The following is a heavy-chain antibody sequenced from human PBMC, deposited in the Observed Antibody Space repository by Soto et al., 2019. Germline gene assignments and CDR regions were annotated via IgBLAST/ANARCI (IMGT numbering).Heavy chain of an antibody. Sequence: SETLSLTCTVSGGSISSSSYDWGWIRQPPGKGLEWIGSIYYSGSTYYDPSLKSRVTISVDTSKNQFSLKLSSVTAADTAVYYCARMYSSSWDNWFDPWGQGTLVTVSS. V-gene: IGHV4-39*07. CDR2: IYYSGST. D-gene: IGHD6-13*01. J-gene: IGHJ5*02. CDR1: GGSISSSSYD. CDR3: ARMYSSSWDNWFDP.